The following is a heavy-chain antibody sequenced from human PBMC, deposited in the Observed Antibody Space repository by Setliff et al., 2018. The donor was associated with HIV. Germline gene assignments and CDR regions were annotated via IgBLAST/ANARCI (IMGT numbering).Heavy chain of an antibody. D-gene: IGHD6-6*01. CDR2: INPSSGST. J-gene: IGHJ1*01. CDR3: ARDPAPSSSASYFQH. CDR1: GYTFTSYY. Sequence: VKVSCKASGYTFTSYYMHWVRQAPGQGLEWMGIINPSSGSTTYAQKFQGRVTMTRDTSTSTVYMELSSLRSEDTAVYYCARDPAPSSSASYFQHWGQGTLVTVSS. V-gene: IGHV1-46*01.